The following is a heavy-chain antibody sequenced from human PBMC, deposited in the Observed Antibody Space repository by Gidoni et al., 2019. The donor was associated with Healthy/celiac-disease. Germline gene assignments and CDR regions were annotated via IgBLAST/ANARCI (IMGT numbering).Heavy chain of an antibody. Sequence: EVQLVESGGGLVQPGRSLRLSCAASGFTFDDYAMHWFRQAPGKGLGWVSGISWNSGSIGYADSVKGRFTISRDNAKNSLYLQMNSLRAEDTALYYCAKDRQWLVRYFDYWGQGTLVTVSS. CDR2: ISWNSGSI. J-gene: IGHJ4*02. V-gene: IGHV3-9*01. CDR3: AKDRQWLVRYFDY. D-gene: IGHD6-19*01. CDR1: GFTFDDYA.